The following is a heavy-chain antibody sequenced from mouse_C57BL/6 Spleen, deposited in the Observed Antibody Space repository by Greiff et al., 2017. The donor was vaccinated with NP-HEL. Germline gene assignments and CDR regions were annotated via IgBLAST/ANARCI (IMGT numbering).Heavy chain of an antibody. CDR1: GFSFTSYG. D-gene: IGHD2-14*01. CDR3: ARKRGTEAMDY. Sequence: VQLQQSGPGLVQPSQCLSISCTVSGFSFTSYGVHWVRQSPGQGLEWMGVICSGGSTDYNAAFISRLSISKDNSKSQVFIKMNSLQAEDTAIYYCARKRGTEAMDYWGQGTSVTVSS. CDR2: ICSGGST. J-gene: IGHJ4*01. V-gene: IGHV2-2*01.